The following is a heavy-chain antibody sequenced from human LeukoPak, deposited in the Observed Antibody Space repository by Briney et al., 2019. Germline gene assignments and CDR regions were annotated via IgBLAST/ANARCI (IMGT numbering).Heavy chain of an antibody. J-gene: IGHJ3*02. Sequence: GGSLRLSCAPSGFTFDDYAMHWVREAPGKGLEWISGISWSSRVIGYADSVKGRFTISRDNAKNSVHLQMNSLRAEDTALYYCAKDFYSAITAFDIWGQGTMVTVSP. V-gene: IGHV3-9*01. CDR1: GFTFDDYA. D-gene: IGHD5-12*01. CDR2: ISWSSRVI. CDR3: AKDFYSAITAFDI.